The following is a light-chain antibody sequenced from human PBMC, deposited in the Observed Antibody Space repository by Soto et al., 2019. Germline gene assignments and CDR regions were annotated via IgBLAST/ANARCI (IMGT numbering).Light chain of an antibody. CDR3: QQRSNWPRT. CDR2: GAS. J-gene: IGKJ1*01. V-gene: IGKV3D-15*01. Sequence: EIVMTQSSATLSVSPGERATLACRASQSVGINLAWYQQKPGQAPRLLIYGASTRATGIPARFSGGGSGTDFTLTISSLEPEDFAVYYCQQRSNWPRTCGQGTKVDIK. CDR1: QSVGIN.